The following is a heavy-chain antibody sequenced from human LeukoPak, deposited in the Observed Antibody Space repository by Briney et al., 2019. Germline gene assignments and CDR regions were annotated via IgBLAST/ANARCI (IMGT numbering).Heavy chain of an antibody. V-gene: IGHV1-18*04. J-gene: IGHJ6*04. CDR1: GYTFTSYG. CDR3: LWHLSHYGMDV. CDR2: ISAYNGNT. Sequence: ASVKVSCKASGYTFTSYGIGWVRQAPGQGLEWMGWISAYNGNTNYAQKLQGRVTMTTDTSTSTAYMELRSLRSDDTAVYYCLWHLSHYGMDVWGKGTTVTVSS. D-gene: IGHD4/OR15-4a*01.